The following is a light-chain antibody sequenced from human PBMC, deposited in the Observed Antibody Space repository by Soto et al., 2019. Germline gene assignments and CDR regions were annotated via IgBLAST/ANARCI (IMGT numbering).Light chain of an antibody. CDR1: QSVSSSY. CDR2: GTS. Sequence: EIVLTQSPGTLSLSPEERATLSCRASQSVSSSYVAWYQQKFGQAPRLLIHGTSHRATGTPDRFSGSGSGTDFTLTITRLEPEDIAVYYCQQYGTSPPVYTFGQGTKLEIK. CDR3: QQYGTSPPVYT. V-gene: IGKV3-20*01. J-gene: IGKJ2*01.